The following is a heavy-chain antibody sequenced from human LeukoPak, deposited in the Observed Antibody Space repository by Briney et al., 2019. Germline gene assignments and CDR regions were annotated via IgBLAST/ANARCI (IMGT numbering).Heavy chain of an antibody. CDR3: ARVKDYDFWSLDMDV. V-gene: IGHV1-8*01. J-gene: IGHJ6*03. CDR2: MNPNSGNT. CDR1: GYTFTSYD. Sequence: ASVKVSCKASGYTFTSYDINWGRQATGQGLEWMGWMNPNSGNTGYAQKFQGRVTMTRNTSISTAYMELSSLRSEDTAVYYCARVKDYDFWSLDMDVWGKGTTVTVSS. D-gene: IGHD3-3*01.